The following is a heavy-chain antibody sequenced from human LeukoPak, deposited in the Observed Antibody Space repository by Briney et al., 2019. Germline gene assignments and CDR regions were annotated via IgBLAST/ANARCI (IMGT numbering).Heavy chain of an antibody. CDR1: GGPISSCSYH. Sequence: SQTVSLTCTVSGGPISSCSYHWRWIRQPAGKGLEWIGRIYTSGSTNYNRSLKSRVTISVDTSKNQFSLKLSSVTAADTAVYYCAREGYDFWSGYPGSAFDIWGQGTMVTVSS. D-gene: IGHD3-3*01. V-gene: IGHV4-61*02. J-gene: IGHJ3*02. CDR2: IYTSGST. CDR3: AREGYDFWSGYPGSAFDI.